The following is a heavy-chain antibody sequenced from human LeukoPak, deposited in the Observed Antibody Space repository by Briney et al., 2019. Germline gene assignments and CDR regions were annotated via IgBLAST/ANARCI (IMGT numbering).Heavy chain of an antibody. Sequence: SETLSLTCTVSGGSISSSSYYWGWIRQPPGKGLEWIGSSYYSGSTYYNPSLKSRVTISVDTSKNQFSLKLSSVTAADTAVYYCARRVSYYYDSSEVNYFDYWGQGTLVTVSS. CDR3: ARRVSYYYDSSEVNYFDY. D-gene: IGHD3-22*01. V-gene: IGHV4-39*01. J-gene: IGHJ4*02. CDR2: SYYSGST. CDR1: GGSISSSSYY.